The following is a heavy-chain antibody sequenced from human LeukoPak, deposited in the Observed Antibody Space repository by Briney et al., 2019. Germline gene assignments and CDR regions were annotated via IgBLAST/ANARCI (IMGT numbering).Heavy chain of an antibody. CDR2: ISYDGSNK. V-gene: IGHV3-30-3*01. J-gene: IGHJ4*02. CDR3: ARIPTPMVDPAYFDY. D-gene: IGHD5-18*01. Sequence: QAGGSLRLSCAVSGFTFSSYAMHWVRQAPGKGLECMAVISYDGSNKYYADSVKGRFTISRDNSKNTLYLQMNSLRAEDTAVYYCARIPTPMVDPAYFDYWGQGTLVTVSS. CDR1: GFTFSSYA.